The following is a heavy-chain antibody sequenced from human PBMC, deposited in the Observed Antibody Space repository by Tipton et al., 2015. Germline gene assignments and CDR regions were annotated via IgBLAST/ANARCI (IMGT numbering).Heavy chain of an antibody. D-gene: IGHD3-10*01. Sequence: GLVKPSDTLSLTCAVSGYSISSGYHWGWIRQPPGKGLECIGYIHNSGNTDYNPSLKSRVTMSVDMSKNQFSLELTSVTAADTAVYYCARFRYYGSGTERGYFHGLDVWGQGTTVTVSS. V-gene: IGHV4-28*01. CDR2: IHNSGNT. CDR1: GYSISSGYH. J-gene: IGHJ6*02. CDR3: ARFRYYGSGTERGYFHGLDV.